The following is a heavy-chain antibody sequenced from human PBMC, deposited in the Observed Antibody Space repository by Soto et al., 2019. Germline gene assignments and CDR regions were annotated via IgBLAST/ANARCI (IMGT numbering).Heavy chain of an antibody. CDR1: GYTFTSYG. D-gene: IGHD3-10*01. Sequence: QVPLVQSGAEVKKPGASVKVSCKASGYTFTSYGISWVRQAPGQGLEWMGWISAYNGNTNYAQKLQGRVTMTTDTSTSTDYMELRSLRSDDTAVYYCARLPYYGSGARAVDIWGQGTMVTVSS. CDR2: ISAYNGNT. CDR3: ARLPYYGSGARAVDI. J-gene: IGHJ3*02. V-gene: IGHV1-18*01.